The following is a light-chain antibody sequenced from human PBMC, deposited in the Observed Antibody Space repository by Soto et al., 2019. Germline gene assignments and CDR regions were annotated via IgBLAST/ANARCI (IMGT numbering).Light chain of an antibody. CDR3: SSYGGSNTFWL. CDR1: SSDVGAYNY. CDR2: EVS. V-gene: IGLV2-8*01. J-gene: IGLJ2*01. Sequence: QSALTQPPSASGSPGQSVTISCTGTSSDVGAYNYVSWYQQYPGKAPKLMISEVSKRPSGVPDRFSGSKSGNTASLIVSGLQAEDDADYYCSSYGGSNTFWLFGGGTKLTVL.